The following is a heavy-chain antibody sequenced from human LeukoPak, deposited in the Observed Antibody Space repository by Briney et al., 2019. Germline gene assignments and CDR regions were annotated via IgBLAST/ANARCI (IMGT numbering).Heavy chain of an antibody. CDR3: ARGSDGSSWLDY. D-gene: IGHD6-13*01. CDR1: GFTFSSYA. V-gene: IGHV3-30-3*01. J-gene: IGHJ4*02. CDR2: ISYDGSNK. Sequence: GGSLRLSCAASGFTFSSYAMHWVRQAPGKGLEWVAVISYDGSNKYYADSVKGRFTISRDNSKNTLYLQMNSLRAEDTAVYYCARGSDGSSWLDYWGQGTLVTVSS.